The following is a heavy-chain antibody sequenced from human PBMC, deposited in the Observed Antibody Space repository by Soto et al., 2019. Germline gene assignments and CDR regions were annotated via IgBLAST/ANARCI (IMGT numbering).Heavy chain of an antibody. CDR2: ISAYNGNT. CDR3: ARDTSDILTRYSRSWSDP. J-gene: IGHJ5*02. Sequence: ASVKVSCKASGHNFTSYGISWVRQAPGQGLEWMGWISAYNGNTNYAQKLQGRVTMTTDTSTSTAYMELRSLRSDDTAVYYCARDTSDILTRYSRSWSDPWGKATLVTVSS. V-gene: IGHV1-18*01. D-gene: IGHD3-9*01. CDR1: GHNFTSYG.